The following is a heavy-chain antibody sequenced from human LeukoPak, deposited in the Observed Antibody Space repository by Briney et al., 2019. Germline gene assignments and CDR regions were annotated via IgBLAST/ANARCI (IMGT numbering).Heavy chain of an antibody. CDR3: ARELRYFDWLLGY. Sequence: PGGSLRLSCAASGFTFSSYEMNWVRQAPGKGLEWVSYISSSGSTIYYADSVKGRFTISRDNAKNSLYLQMNSLRAEDTAVYYCARELRYFDWLLGYWGQGTLVTVSS. CDR2: ISSSGSTI. V-gene: IGHV3-48*03. J-gene: IGHJ4*02. D-gene: IGHD3-9*01. CDR1: GFTFSSYE.